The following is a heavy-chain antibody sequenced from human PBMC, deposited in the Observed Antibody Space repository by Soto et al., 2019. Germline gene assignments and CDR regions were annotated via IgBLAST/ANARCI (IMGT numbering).Heavy chain of an antibody. J-gene: IGHJ4*02. V-gene: IGHV4-59*02. CDR1: GGSVSPYY. CDR2: IYYDGTT. D-gene: IGHD6-19*01. Sequence: QVQLQESGPGLVKPSETVSLTCTVSGGSVSPYYWTWVRRPPGKGLEWIAYIYYDGTTNYNPSLKGSVNISLEAFQDQVSLRLTSVAAGDTALFFCARGRHWLDYWGQGTLLTVSS. CDR3: ARGRHWLDY.